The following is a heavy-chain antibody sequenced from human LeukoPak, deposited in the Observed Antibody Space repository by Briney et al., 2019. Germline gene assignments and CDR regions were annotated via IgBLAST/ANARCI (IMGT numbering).Heavy chain of an antibody. V-gene: IGHV1-3*01. D-gene: IGHD5-12*01. CDR1: GYTFTSYA. CDR3: ARTYSGYDYYFDY. CDR2: INAGNGNT. Sequence: RRASVKVSCTASGYTFTSYAMHWVRQAPGQRLEWMGWINAGNGNTRYSQNFQGRVTFTRDTSASTAYMELSGLRSEDTAVYYCARTYSGYDYYFDYWGQGTLVTVSS. J-gene: IGHJ4*02.